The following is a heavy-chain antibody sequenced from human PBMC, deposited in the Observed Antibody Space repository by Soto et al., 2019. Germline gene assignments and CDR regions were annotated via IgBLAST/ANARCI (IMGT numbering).Heavy chain of an antibody. CDR3: ARSINYYYYGMDV. V-gene: IGHV1-8*01. Sequence: VKVSCTAAGYTLTCYDINWVRQATGQGLEWMGWMNPHSGNTGYAQKFQGRVTMTRNTSISTAYMELSSLRSEDTAVYYCARSINYYYYGMDVWGQGTTVTESS. J-gene: IGHJ6*02. CDR2: MNPHSGNT. CDR1: GYTLTCYD.